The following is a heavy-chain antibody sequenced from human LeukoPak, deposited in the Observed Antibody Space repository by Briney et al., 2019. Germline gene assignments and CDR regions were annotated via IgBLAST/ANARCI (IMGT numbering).Heavy chain of an antibody. Sequence: PSETLSLACTVSGGSISSYYWSWIRQPPGKGLEWIGYIYYSGSTNYNPSLKSRVTISVDTSKNQFSLKLSSVTAADTAVYYCAGGEMATTGSAFDIWGQGTMVTVSS. CDR2: IYYSGST. V-gene: IGHV4-59*01. CDR3: AGGEMATTGSAFDI. D-gene: IGHD5-24*01. J-gene: IGHJ3*02. CDR1: GGSISSYY.